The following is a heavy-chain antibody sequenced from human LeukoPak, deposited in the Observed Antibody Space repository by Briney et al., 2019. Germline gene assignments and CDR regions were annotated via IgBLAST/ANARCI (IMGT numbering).Heavy chain of an antibody. Sequence: GGSLRLSCAASGFTFSMYWMHWVRQAPGKGLVWVSRINSDGSSTSYADSVKGRFTISRDNAKNTLYLQMNSLRAEDTAVYYCASGYGSGSYLDYWGQGTLVTVSS. CDR2: INSDGSST. CDR3: ASGYGSGSYLDY. V-gene: IGHV3-74*01. CDR1: GFTFSMYW. J-gene: IGHJ4*02. D-gene: IGHD1-26*01.